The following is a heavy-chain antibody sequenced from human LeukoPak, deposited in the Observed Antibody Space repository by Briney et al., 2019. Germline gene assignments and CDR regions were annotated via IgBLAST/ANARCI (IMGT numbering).Heavy chain of an antibody. CDR1: GYTFTGYY. V-gene: IGHV1-18*04. CDR2: ISAYNGNT. J-gene: IGHJ4*02. CDR3: ARDLVVVITTAGESIFDY. D-gene: IGHD3-22*01. Sequence: ASVKVSCKASGYTFTGYYTHWVRQAPGQGLEWMGWISAYNGNTNYAQKLQGRVTMTTDTSTSTAYMELRSLRSDDTAVYYCARDLVVVITTAGESIFDYWGQGTLVTVSS.